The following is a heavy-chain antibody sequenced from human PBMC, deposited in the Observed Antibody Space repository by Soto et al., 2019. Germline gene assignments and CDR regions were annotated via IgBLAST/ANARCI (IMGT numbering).Heavy chain of an antibody. V-gene: IGHV5-51*01. D-gene: IGHD6-13*01. CDR1: GYSFFGYW. CDR3: ATTRIAAAGTLGMDV. Sequence: PGESLKISCKGSGYSFFGYWIGWVRQMPGKGLEWMGIIYPGDSDTRYSPSFQGQVTISADKSISTAYLQWSSLKASDTAMYYCATTRIAAAGTLGMDVWGQGTTVTVSS. CDR2: IYPGDSDT. J-gene: IGHJ6*02.